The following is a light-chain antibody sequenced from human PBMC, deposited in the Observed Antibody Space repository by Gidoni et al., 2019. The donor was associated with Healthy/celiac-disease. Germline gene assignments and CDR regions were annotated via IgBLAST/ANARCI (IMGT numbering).Light chain of an antibody. J-gene: IGLJ1*01. CDR3: SSYTSSSLGV. V-gene: IGLV2-14*01. CDR2: EVS. CDR1: SSDVGCYNY. Sequence: QSALTQPASVSGSPGPSITISCTGTSSDVGCYNYVSWYQQHPGKAPKLMIYEVSNRPSGVSNRFSGSKSGNTASLTISGLQAEDEADYYCSSYTSSSLGVFGTGTKVTVL.